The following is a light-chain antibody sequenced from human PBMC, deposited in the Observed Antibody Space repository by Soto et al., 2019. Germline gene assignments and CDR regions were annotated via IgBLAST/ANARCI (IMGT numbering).Light chain of an antibody. CDR1: QSVSSY. Sequence: EIVLTQSPATLSLSPGVRATLSCRASQSVSSYLAWYQQKPGQAPRLLIYDASNRATGIPARFSGSGSGTDFTLTISSLEPEDFAVYYCQQRSTFGGGTKGEIK. V-gene: IGKV3-11*01. CDR3: QQRST. J-gene: IGKJ4*01. CDR2: DAS.